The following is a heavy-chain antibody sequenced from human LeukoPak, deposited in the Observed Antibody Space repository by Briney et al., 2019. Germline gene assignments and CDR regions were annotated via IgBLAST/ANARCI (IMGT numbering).Heavy chain of an antibody. D-gene: IGHD2/OR15-2a*01. CDR3: AIVLSLGSPEHLQQ. Sequence: GGSLRLSCAASGLSFDSYGITWVRQAPGKGLEWVSVITSSGDWTNNADSVKGRFTVSRDNSKSTVHLQMNNLRAEDTAVYHCAIVLSLGSPEHLQQLGQGTLVTVSS. J-gene: IGHJ1*01. CDR2: ITSSGDWT. CDR1: GLSFDSYG. V-gene: IGHV3-23*01.